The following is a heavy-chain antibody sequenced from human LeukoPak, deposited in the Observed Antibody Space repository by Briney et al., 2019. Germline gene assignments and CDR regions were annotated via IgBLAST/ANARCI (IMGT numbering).Heavy chain of an antibody. J-gene: IGHJ3*02. CDR3: ARDLVTVTKGFDI. D-gene: IGHD4-17*01. V-gene: IGHV4-59*11. CDR1: DDSFSSHY. Sequence: SETLSLTCAVTDDSFSSHYWTWIRQPPGKGLEWIGYISYIGSTNYNPSLKSRVTISIDTSKNQFSLKLTSVTAADTAVYYCARDLVTVTKGFDIWGQGTMVSVSS. CDR2: ISYIGST.